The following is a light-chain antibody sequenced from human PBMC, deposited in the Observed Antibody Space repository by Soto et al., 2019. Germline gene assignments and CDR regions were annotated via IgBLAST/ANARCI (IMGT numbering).Light chain of an antibody. CDR2: DVS. CDR3: SSYTGSSTVV. V-gene: IGLV2-14*01. J-gene: IGLJ3*02. CDR1: SSDVGGYNY. Sequence: QSALTQPASVSGSPGQSITISCTGTSSDVGGYNYVSWYQQHPGKAPKLMIYDVSNRPSGVSNRFSGSKSGNTASLTISGLQAEDEADYYCSSYTGSSTVVFGGGTKL.